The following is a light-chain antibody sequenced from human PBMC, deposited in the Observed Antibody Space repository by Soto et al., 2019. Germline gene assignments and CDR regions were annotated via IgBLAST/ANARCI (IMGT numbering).Light chain of an antibody. CDR3: QSYDSSLSGWV. CDR1: SSNIGAGYD. V-gene: IGLV1-40*01. J-gene: IGLJ3*02. CDR2: GNS. Sequence: QLVLTQPPSVSGAPGQRVTISCTGSSSNIGAGYDVHWYQQLPGTAPKLLIYGNSNRPSGVPDRFSGSKSGTSASLAITGLQAEDEADYYCQSYDSSLSGWVXGGGTQVTVL.